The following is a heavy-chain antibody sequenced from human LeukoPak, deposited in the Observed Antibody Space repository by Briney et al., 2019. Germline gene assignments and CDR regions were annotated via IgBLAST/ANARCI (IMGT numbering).Heavy chain of an antibody. CDR2: INPNSGDT. J-gene: IGHJ5*02. V-gene: IGHV1-2*02. CDR1: GYSENFYG. Sequence: ASVKVSCKTSGYSENFYGITWVRQAPGQGLEWMGWINPNSGDTNYAQKFQGRVTMTRDTSISTAYMELSRLRSDDTAVYYCARDRILHPWGQGTLVTVSS. CDR3: ARDRILHP.